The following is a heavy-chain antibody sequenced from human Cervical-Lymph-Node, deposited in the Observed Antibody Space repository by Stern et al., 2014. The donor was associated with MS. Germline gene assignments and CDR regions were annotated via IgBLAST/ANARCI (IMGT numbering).Heavy chain of an antibody. D-gene: IGHD5-18*01. CDR2: ISRTSSDT. CDR1: GFSFSDYF. CDR3: ASGYSYGRHYYSGMDV. V-gene: IGHV3-11*06. J-gene: IGHJ6*02. Sequence: DQLVESGGGLVKPGGSLKLSCAASGFSFSDYFMTWIRQAPGKGLEWIAYISRTSSDTIYADSVKGRFNISRDNAKNSVYLQMSGLRAEDTAVYYCASGYSYGRHYYSGMDVWGQGTTVTVSS.